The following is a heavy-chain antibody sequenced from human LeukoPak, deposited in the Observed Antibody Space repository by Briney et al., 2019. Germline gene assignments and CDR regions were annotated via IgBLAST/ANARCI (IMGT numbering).Heavy chain of an antibody. V-gene: IGHV3-9*01. D-gene: IGHD3-3*01. Sequence: GRSLRLSCAASGFTFDDYAMHWVRQAPGKGLEWVSGISWNSRSIGYADSVKGRFTISRDNAKNSRYLQMNSLRAEDTALYYCAKGAVHTNYDFWSGYYRPRLGFDYWGQGTVVTVSS. J-gene: IGHJ4*02. CDR1: GFTFDDYA. CDR3: AKGAVHTNYDFWSGYYRPRLGFDY. CDR2: ISWNSRSI.